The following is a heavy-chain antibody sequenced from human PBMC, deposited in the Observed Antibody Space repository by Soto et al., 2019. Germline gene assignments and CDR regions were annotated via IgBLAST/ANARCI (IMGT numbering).Heavy chain of an antibody. J-gene: IGHJ4*02. D-gene: IGHD6-13*01. V-gene: IGHV4-34*01. Sequence: QVQLQQWGAGLLKPSETLSLTCAVYGGSFSGYYWSWIRQPPGKGLEWIGEINHSGSTDYNPSLKIRVTISVDMSTNQCSLTPRSVTAAHTAAYYCARGLLRQHLVLLDYWGQGTLVTVSS. CDR2: INHSGST. CDR3: ARGLLRQHLVLLDY. CDR1: GGSFSGYY.